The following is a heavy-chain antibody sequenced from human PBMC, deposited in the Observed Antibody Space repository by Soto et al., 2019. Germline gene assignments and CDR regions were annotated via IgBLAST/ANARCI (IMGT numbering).Heavy chain of an antibody. CDR1: GFTFSSYA. Sequence: GGSLRLSCAASGFTFSSYAMHWVRQAPGKGLEWVAVIHSGGSTYYADSVKGRFTISRDNSKNTLYLQMNSLRAEDTAVYYCARGGPRSSGYDPFDYWGQGTLVTVSS. CDR2: IHSGGST. CDR3: ARGGPRSSGYDPFDY. D-gene: IGHD3-22*01. J-gene: IGHJ4*02. V-gene: IGHV3-66*01.